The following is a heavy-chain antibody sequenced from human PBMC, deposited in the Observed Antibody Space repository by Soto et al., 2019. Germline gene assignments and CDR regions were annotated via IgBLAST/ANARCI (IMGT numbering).Heavy chain of an antibody. V-gene: IGHV3-23*01. CDR2: ISGSGGST. CDR3: AKDLGVVVAASFDY. Sequence: EVQLLESGGGLVQPGGSLRLSCAASGFTFSSYAMSWVRQAPGQGLEWVSAISGSGGSTDYADSVKGRFTISRDNSKNTLYLQMNSLRAEDTAVYYCAKDLGVVVAASFDYWGQGTLVTVSS. D-gene: IGHD2-15*01. CDR1: GFTFSSYA. J-gene: IGHJ4*02.